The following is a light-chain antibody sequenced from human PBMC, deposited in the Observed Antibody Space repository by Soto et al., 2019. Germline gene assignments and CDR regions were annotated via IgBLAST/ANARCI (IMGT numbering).Light chain of an antibody. CDR3: QQYNSYPYT. J-gene: IGKJ2*01. Sequence: DIQMTQSPSTLSASVGDRVTITCRASQSISSWLAVYQQKPGKAPTLLIYYASSLESVVPSRFSGSGSGPEFTLTISSLQPADFATYHFQQYNSYPYTFGQGTKLEIK. V-gene: IGKV1-5*01. CDR2: YAS. CDR1: QSISSW.